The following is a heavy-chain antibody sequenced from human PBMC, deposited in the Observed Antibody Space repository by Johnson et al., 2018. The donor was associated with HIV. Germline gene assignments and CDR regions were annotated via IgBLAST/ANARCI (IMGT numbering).Heavy chain of an antibody. J-gene: IGHJ3*02. CDR1: GFTFSSYG. CDR2: LWYDGSNK. CDR3: AKQQLVPDDAFDI. Sequence: QVQLVESGGGVVQPGRSLRLSCAASGFTFSSYGMHWVRQAPGKGLEWVAVLWYDGSNKYYADSVKGRFTISRDNSKNTLYLQMNSLRAEDTAVYYCAKQQLVPDDAFDIWGQGTMVNVSS. V-gene: IGHV3-33*06. D-gene: IGHD6-6*01.